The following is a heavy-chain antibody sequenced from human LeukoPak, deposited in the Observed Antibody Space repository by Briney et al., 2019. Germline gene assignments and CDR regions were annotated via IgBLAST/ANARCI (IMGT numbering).Heavy chain of an antibody. Sequence: GGSLRLSCAASGFTFSDYSMKWVRQAPGKGLEWISYIGIDSGNTNYADSVKGRFTISGDKAKNSLYLQMNSLRVEDTAVYYCARDYKYAFYNWGQGTLFTVSS. J-gene: IGHJ4*02. CDR1: GFTFSDYS. V-gene: IGHV3-21*05. D-gene: IGHD5-24*01. CDR3: ARDYKYAFYN. CDR2: IGIDSGNT.